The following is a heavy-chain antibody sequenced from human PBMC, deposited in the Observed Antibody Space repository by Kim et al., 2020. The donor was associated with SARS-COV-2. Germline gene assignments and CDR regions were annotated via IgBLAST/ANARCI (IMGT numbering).Heavy chain of an antibody. CDR3: ARVPAAGRIFGVVIKRYYGMDV. CDR2: MNPNSGNT. D-gene: IGHD3-3*02. V-gene: IGHV1-8*01. CDR1: GYTFTSYD. Sequence: ASVKVSCKASGYTFTSYDINWVRQATGQGLEWMGWMNPNSGNTGYAQKFQGRVTMTRNTSKSTAYMELSSRRSEDTAVYYCARVPAAGRIFGVVIKRYYGMDVWGQGTTVTVAS. J-gene: IGHJ6*02.